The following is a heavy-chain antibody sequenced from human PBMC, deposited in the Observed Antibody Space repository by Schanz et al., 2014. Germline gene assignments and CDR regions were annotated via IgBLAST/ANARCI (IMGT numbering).Heavy chain of an antibody. CDR1: GFTVSSNY. Sequence: EVQLVESGGGLVQPGGSLRLSCAASGFTVSSNYMSWVRQAPGKGLEWVSITYSGGSTYYADSVKGRFTISRDNSKNTLYHLMNSLRAEDTAVYYCAKDLISGWSGFDYWGQGTQVTGSS. V-gene: IGHV3-66*01. CDR3: AKDLISGWSGFDY. J-gene: IGHJ4*02. D-gene: IGHD6-19*01. CDR2: TYSGGST.